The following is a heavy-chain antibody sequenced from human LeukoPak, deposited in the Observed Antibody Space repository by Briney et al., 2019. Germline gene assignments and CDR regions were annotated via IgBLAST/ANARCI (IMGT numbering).Heavy chain of an antibody. CDR3: ARDGATAVAGTSFDY. Sequence: PAASVKVSCTASGGTFSSYAISWVRQAPGQGLEWMGGIIPIFGTANYAQKFQGRVTITADESTSTAYMELSSLRSEDTAVYYCARDGATAVAGTSFDYWGQGTLVTVSS. CDR1: GGTFSSYA. CDR2: IIPIFGTA. J-gene: IGHJ4*02. V-gene: IGHV1-69*13. D-gene: IGHD6-19*01.